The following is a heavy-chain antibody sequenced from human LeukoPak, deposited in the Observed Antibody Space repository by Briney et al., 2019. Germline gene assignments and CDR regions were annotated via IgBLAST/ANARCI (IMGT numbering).Heavy chain of an antibody. D-gene: IGHD1-7*01. CDR1: GFTFSSYA. CDR3: ARDDDWNYEDY. V-gene: IGHV3-7*01. J-gene: IGHJ4*02. Sequence: PGGSLRLSCAVSGFTFSSYAMTWVRQAPGKGLQWVANIKQDGSEKYYVDSVKGRFTISRDNAKKSLYLQMNSLRAEDAAVYYCARDDDWNYEDYWGQGTLVTVSS. CDR2: IKQDGSEK.